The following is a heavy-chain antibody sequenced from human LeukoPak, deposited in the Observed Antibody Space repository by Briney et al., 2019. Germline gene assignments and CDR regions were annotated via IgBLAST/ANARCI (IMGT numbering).Heavy chain of an antibody. CDR1: GFMFSSFS. D-gene: IGHD3-10*02. Sequence: GGSLRLSCAASGFMFSSFSMSWVRHVPGKGVEWVSTISPGGSTYYADSVKGRFTISRDNSKSTLFLQMNSLRAEDTAIYYCAKRPAAVRGVIPYLDYWGQGTLVTVSS. CDR3: AKRPAAVRGVIPYLDY. V-gene: IGHV3-23*01. CDR2: ISPGGST. J-gene: IGHJ4*02.